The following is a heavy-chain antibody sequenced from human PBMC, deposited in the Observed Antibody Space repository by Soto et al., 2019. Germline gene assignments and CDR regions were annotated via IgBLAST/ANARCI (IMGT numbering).Heavy chain of an antibody. Sequence: QIHLVQSGGGVVQPGRSLLLSCAGSGFTFGNYGMHWVRQAPGKGLEWVAVISHDETNKYYIDSVKGRFSISRDNSKNTLFLQMDSLTVEDTAVYYCVRDPVALRNRVRVGYFNLWGRGTQVTVSS. D-gene: IGHD1-26*01. CDR2: ISHDETNK. CDR3: VRDPVALRNRVRVGYFNL. CDR1: GFTFGNYG. V-gene: IGHV3-30*03. J-gene: IGHJ2*01.